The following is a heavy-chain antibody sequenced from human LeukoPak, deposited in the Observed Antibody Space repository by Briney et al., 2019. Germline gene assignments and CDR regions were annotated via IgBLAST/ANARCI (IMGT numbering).Heavy chain of an antibody. CDR2: ISSNGNYK. V-gene: IGHV3-21*01. Sequence: PGGSLRLSCAASGFTFSSYSMSWVRQAPGKGLEWVSSISSNGNYKGYADSVKGRFTIARDSAKRSLSLQMNSLRAEDTAVYYCARKHLLEISGYGVWGQGTLVIVSS. J-gene: IGHJ4*02. CDR3: ARKHLLEISGYGV. D-gene: IGHD5-12*01. CDR1: GFTFSSYS.